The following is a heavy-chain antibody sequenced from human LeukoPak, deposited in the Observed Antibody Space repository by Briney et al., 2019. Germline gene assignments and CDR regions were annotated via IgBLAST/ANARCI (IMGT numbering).Heavy chain of an antibody. D-gene: IGHD3-22*01. V-gene: IGHV1-3*01. Sequence: GASVKVSCKASGYTFTSYAMHWVRQAPGQRLEWMGWINAGNGNTKYSQKFQGRVTITRDTSASTAYMELRSLRSDDTAVYYCARDGHYYDSSGYPDYWGQGTLVTVSS. J-gene: IGHJ4*02. CDR2: INAGNGNT. CDR3: ARDGHYYDSSGYPDY. CDR1: GYTFTSYA.